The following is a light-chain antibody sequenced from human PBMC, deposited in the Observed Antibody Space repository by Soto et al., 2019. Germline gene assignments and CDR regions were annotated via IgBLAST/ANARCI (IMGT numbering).Light chain of an antibody. J-gene: IGKJ1*01. CDR3: QQYYDAPQT. CDR1: QSVLYSSNNKNY. CDR2: WAS. V-gene: IGKV4-1*01. Sequence: DIVMTQSPDSLAVSLGERATINCKSSQSVLYSSNNKNYLAWYQQKPGQPPKLLIYWASTRESGVPDRFSGSRSGTDFTLTISSLQAEDVAVYYCQQYYDAPQTFGQGTKVEIK.